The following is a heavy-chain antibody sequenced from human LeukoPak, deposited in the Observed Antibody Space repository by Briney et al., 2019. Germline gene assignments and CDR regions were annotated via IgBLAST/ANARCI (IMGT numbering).Heavy chain of an antibody. J-gene: IGHJ5*02. D-gene: IGHD3-22*01. CDR2: INPSGGST. Sequence: ASVKVSCKASGYTFTGYYMHWVRQAPGQGLEWMGIINPSGGSTSYAQKFQGRVTMTRDTSTSTVYMELSSLRSEDTAVYYCARSEYDSSGYSHWFDPWGQGTLVTVSS. V-gene: IGHV1-46*01. CDR3: ARSEYDSSGYSHWFDP. CDR1: GYTFTGYY.